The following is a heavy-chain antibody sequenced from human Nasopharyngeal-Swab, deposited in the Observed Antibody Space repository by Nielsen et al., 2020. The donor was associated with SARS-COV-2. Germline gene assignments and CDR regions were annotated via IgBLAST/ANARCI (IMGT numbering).Heavy chain of an antibody. V-gene: IGHV3-23*03. Sequence: GESLKISCAASGFTFINYAMSWVRQAPGKGLEWVSVIYSGGSSTNYADSVKGRFTISRDNSKDTLYLQMNSLRAEDTAVYCCVQDGPRYCRGGSCYSGYWGQGTLVTVSS. CDR1: GFTFINYA. D-gene: IGHD2-15*01. J-gene: IGHJ4*02. CDR3: VQDGPRYCRGGSCYSGY. CDR2: IYSGGSST.